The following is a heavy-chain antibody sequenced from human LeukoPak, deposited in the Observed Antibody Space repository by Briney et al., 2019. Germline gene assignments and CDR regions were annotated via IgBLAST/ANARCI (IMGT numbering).Heavy chain of an antibody. J-gene: IGHJ5*02. Sequence: ASVKVSCKASGYTFTGYYMHWVRQAPGQGLEWMGWINPNSGGTNYAQKFQGRVTMTRDTSSSTAYMELSRLRSDDTAVYYCARDNYYGSGSYYNWFDPWGQGTLVTVSS. D-gene: IGHD3-10*01. CDR1: GYTFTGYY. CDR3: ARDNYYGSGSYYNWFDP. V-gene: IGHV1-2*02. CDR2: INPNSGGT.